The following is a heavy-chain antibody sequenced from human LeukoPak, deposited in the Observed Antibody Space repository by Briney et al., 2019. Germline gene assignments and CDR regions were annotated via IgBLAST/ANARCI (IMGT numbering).Heavy chain of an antibody. CDR3: ARQYYGDYVGDAFDI. CDR2: MYHSGST. CDR1: GGSISSYY. J-gene: IGHJ3*02. Sequence: PSETLSLTCTVSGGSISSYYWNWIRQPPGEGLEWIGYMYHSGSTNYNPSLKSRVTMSVDTSKNQFSLRLTSVTAADTAVYYCARQYYGDYVGDAFDIWGQGTMVTVSS. D-gene: IGHD4-17*01. V-gene: IGHV4-59*01.